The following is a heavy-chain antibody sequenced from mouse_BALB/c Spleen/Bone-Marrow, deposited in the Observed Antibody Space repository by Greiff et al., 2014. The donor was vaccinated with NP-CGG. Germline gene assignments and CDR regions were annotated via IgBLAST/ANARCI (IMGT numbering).Heavy chain of an antibody. CDR2: VWGGGIT. J-gene: IGHJ2*01. CDR1: GFSLTDYG. Sequence: VKLMESGPGLVAPSQSLSITCTVSGFSLTDYGVRWIRQPPGKGLEWLGVVWGGGITYYNSTLKSRLSITKDNSKSQVFLKMNSLQTDDTAMYYCAKHDTTVVVDYWGQGTTLTVSS. V-gene: IGHV2-6-5*01. D-gene: IGHD1-1*01. CDR3: AKHDTTVVVDY.